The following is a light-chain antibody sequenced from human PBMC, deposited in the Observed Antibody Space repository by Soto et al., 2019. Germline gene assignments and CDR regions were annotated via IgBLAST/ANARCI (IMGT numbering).Light chain of an antibody. J-gene: IGKJ1*01. CDR2: KAS. CDR1: QSISSW. V-gene: IGKV1-5*03. Sequence: DIPMTQSPSTLSASVGDRVTITCRASQSISSWLAWYQQKPGKAPKLLIYKASSLESGVPSRFSGSRSGTEFTLTNSSLQPDDFATYYCQQYNSYPWPFGQGTKVAIK. CDR3: QQYNSYPWP.